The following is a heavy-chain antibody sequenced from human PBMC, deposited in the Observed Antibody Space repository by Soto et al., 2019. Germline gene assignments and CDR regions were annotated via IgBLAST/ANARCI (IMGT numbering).Heavy chain of an antibody. CDR3: ARDGGIAAAGNYYYYYGMDV. CDR1: GFTFSSYA. J-gene: IGHJ6*02. V-gene: IGHV3-30-3*01. D-gene: IGHD6-13*01. CDR2: ISYDGSNK. Sequence: QVQLVESGGGVVQPGRSLRLSCAASGFTFSSYAMHWVRQAPGKGLEWVAVISYDGSNKYYADSVKVRFTISRDNSKNTLYLHMNSLRAEDTAVYYCARDGGIAAAGNYYYYYGMDVWGQGTTVTVSS.